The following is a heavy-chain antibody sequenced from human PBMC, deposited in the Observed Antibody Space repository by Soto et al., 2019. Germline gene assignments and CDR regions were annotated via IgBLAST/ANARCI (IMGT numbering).Heavy chain of an antibody. CDR1: AGTFSSYA. V-gene: IGHV1-69*01. CDR3: ARTTAMVTHYYGMDV. CDR2: IISILGTA. J-gene: IGHJ6*02. D-gene: IGHD5-18*01. Sequence: QGHLVQSGEEMKKPGSSVKVSCKASAGTFSSYAISWVRQAPGQGIEWMGGIISILGTANYAQKLQGRVKITADESTSTAYMELSSVRSEETDVYYCARTTAMVTHYYGMDVWGQGTTVTVSS.